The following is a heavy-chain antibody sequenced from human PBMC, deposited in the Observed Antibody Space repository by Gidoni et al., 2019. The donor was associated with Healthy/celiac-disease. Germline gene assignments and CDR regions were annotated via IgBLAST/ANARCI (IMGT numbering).Heavy chain of an antibody. CDR2: IYHSGST. CDR3: ARESGGLQGAFDI. V-gene: IGHV4-30-2*01. D-gene: IGHD3-10*01. J-gene: IGHJ3*02. CDR1: GGSISSGGYS. Sequence: QLQLQESGSGLVKSSQTLSLTCAVSGGSISSGGYSWSWIRQPPGKGLERIGYIYHSGSTYYNPSLKSRVTRSVVRSKNQFSLKLSSVTAADTAVYYCARESGGLQGAFDIWGQGTMVTVSS.